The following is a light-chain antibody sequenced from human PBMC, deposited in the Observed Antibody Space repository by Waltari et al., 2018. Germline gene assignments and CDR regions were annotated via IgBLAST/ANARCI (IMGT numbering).Light chain of an antibody. CDR1: LTINNY. V-gene: IGKV3-11*01. CDR2: DAS. J-gene: IGKJ1*01. CDR3: QQRYNWPWT. Sequence: ETVFTQPPATLSSSPGERATLSCRASLTINNYVAWYHQKPGQAPRLLLYDASNRATGIPARFSGSGSGTDFTLTSSSLEPEDFAVYYCQQRYNWPWTFGQGTKVEIE.